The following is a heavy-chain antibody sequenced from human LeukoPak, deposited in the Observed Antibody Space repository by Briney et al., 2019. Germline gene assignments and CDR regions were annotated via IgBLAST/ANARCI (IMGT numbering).Heavy chain of an antibody. J-gene: IGHJ5*02. D-gene: IGHD6-13*01. CDR1: GFTFSDYY. CDR2: ISSSGSTI. CDR3: PRYSSSWYGGWFDP. V-gene: IGHV3-11*01. Sequence: PGGSLRLSCAASGFTFSDYYMSWIRQAPGKGLEWVSYISSSGSTIYYADSVKGRFTISRDNAKNSLYLQMNSLRAEDTAVYYCPRYSSSWYGGWFDPWGQGTLVTVSS.